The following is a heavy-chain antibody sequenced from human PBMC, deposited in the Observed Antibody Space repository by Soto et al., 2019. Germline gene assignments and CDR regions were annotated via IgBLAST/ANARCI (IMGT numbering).Heavy chain of an antibody. CDR1: GGSISSSSYY. V-gene: IGHV4-39*01. CDR2: IYYSGST. J-gene: IGHJ4*02. D-gene: IGHD5-12*01. CDR3: ARHRGYGGNYYYFDY. Sequence: SETLSLTCTVSGGSISSSSYYWGWIRQPPGKGLEWIGSIYYSGSTYYNPSLKSRVTISVDTSKNQFSLKLSSVTAADTAVYYCARHRGYGGNYYYFDYWGQGTLVTVSS.